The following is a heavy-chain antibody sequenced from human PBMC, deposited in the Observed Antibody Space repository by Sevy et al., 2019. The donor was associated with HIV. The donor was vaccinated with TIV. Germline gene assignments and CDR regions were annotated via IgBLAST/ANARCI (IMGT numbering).Heavy chain of an antibody. V-gene: IGHV3-23*01. CDR2: LSFGCGKI. D-gene: IGHD2-8*01. CDR3: AREGCSRPHDY. J-gene: IGHJ4*02. Sequence: GGSLRLSCAASGFAFYECSMSWIRQAPGKGLEWVATLSFGCGKINYADSVKGRFTISRDNSKNSFYLQMDNLRVEDTALYYCAREGCSRPHDYWGQGTPVTVSS. CDR1: GFAFYECS.